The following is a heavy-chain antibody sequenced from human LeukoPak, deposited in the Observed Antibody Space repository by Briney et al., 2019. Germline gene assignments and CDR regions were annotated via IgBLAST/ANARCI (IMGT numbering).Heavy chain of an antibody. Sequence: SQTLSLTCTVSGGSISSGSYYWSWIRQPAGKGLEWIGRIYTSGSTNYNPSLKSRVTISVDTSKNQFSLKLSSVTAADTAVYYCARYCGSDCYSYYFDYWGQGTLVTVSS. J-gene: IGHJ4*02. V-gene: IGHV4-61*02. CDR1: GGSISSGSYY. D-gene: IGHD2-21*02. CDR3: ARYCGSDCYSYYFDY. CDR2: IYTSGST.